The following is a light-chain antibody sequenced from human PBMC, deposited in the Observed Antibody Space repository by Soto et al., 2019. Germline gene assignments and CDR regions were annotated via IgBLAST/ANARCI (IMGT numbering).Light chain of an antibody. CDR2: DAS. Sequence: IQLTRPPSSLFQSVGDGVPFTCQASHDIRNYLNWYRQKPGQAPRLLIHDASRLQTGVPSRFSGSGSGTDFILTITSLQPDDIATYPCQQYDNLPLTFGGGTKVDTK. J-gene: IGKJ4*01. V-gene: IGKV1-33*01. CDR1: HDIRNY. CDR3: QQYDNLPLT.